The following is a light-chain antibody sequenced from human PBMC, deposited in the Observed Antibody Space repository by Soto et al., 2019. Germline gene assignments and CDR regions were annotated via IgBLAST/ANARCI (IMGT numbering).Light chain of an antibody. Sequence: EIVLTQSPGTLSLSPGERATLSCRASQSVSNNYLAWYQQKPGQAPRLLIYGASSRATGIPDRFSGSGSGTDFTLTISRLEPEDFAVYYCQQRSDWSSITFGQGTRLEIK. CDR3: QQRSDWSSIT. V-gene: IGKV3D-20*02. CDR1: QSVSNNY. J-gene: IGKJ5*01. CDR2: GAS.